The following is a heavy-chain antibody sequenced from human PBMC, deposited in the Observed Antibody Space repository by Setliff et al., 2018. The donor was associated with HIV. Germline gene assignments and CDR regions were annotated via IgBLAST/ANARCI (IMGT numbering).Heavy chain of an antibody. J-gene: IGHJ4*02. V-gene: IGHV4-38-2*01. D-gene: IGHD1-26*01. CDR1: GYSISSGYY. Sequence: SETLSLTCAVSGYSISSGYYWGWIRQHPGKGLEWIGSIYHSGSTYYNPSLKSRVTMSIDTPQNQFSLTLTSVTAADTAVYYCARSPEWGAGGIDYWGQGTLVTVSS. CDR3: ARSPEWGAGGIDY. CDR2: IYHSGST.